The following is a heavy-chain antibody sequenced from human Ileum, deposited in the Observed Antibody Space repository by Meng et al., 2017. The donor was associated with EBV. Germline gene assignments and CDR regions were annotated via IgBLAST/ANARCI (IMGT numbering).Heavy chain of an antibody. CDR1: GFSLSTSGVG. D-gene: IGHD6-13*01. Sequence: IPLKESPPTVVKPTPTLTLTFTLSGFSLSTSGVGVGWIRQPPGKALEWLAMIYGQGNKHYSPSLTSRLTITKDTSKNQVVLTMTNMDSVDTATYYCALRPRQLLRGWFDSWGQGALVTVSS. V-gene: IGHV2-5*01. CDR3: ALRPRQLLRGWFDS. CDR2: IYGQGNK. J-gene: IGHJ5*01.